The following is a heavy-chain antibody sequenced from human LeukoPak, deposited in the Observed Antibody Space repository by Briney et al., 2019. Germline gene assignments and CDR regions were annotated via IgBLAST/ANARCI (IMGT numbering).Heavy chain of an antibody. CDR1: GYTFTDYY. Sequence: ASVKVSCKASGYTFTDYYVHWVRQAPGQGREWMGRINPNSGDTNHAQKFQGRVTMTRDTSISTAYMELSSLRSDDTAVYYCARAVIRGIHFDYWGQGALVTVSS. V-gene: IGHV1-2*06. CDR2: INPNSGDT. J-gene: IGHJ4*02. CDR3: ARAVIRGIHFDY. D-gene: IGHD3-10*01.